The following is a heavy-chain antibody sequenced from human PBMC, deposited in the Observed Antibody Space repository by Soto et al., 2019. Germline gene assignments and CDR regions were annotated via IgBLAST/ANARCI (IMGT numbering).Heavy chain of an antibody. CDR3: AREVPRSGYDTYNWFDP. V-gene: IGHV4-31*03. CDR1: GGSISSGGYY. D-gene: IGHD5-12*01. J-gene: IGHJ5*02. CDR2: IYYSGST. Sequence: SETLSFTCTVSGGSISSGGYYWSWIRQHPGKGLEWIGYIYYSGSTYYNPSLKSRVTISVDTSKNQFSLKLSSVTAADTAVYYCAREVPRSGYDTYNWFDPWGQGTLVIVSS.